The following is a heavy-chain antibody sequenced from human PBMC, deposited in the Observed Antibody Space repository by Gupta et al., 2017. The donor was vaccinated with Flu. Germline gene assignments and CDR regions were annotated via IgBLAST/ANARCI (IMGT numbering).Heavy chain of an antibody. CDR2: IYYSGGT. Sequence: QVQLQESGPGLVKPSQTLSLTCTVSGGSISSGGYYWSWIRQNPGKGLEWIGYIYYSGGTYYNPSLKSRVTISVDTSKNQFSLKLSSVTAADTAVYYCARASPSSGWFDYWGQGTLVTVSS. J-gene: IGHJ4*02. CDR1: GGSISSGGYY. D-gene: IGHD6-19*01. CDR3: ARASPSSGWFDY. V-gene: IGHV4-31*03.